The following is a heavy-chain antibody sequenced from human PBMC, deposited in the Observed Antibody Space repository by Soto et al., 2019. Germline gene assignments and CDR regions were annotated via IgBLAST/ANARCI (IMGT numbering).Heavy chain of an antibody. J-gene: IGHJ6*02. D-gene: IGHD3-3*01. V-gene: IGHV3-74*01. CDR3: ARASFWSGYSWPDYYGMDV. CDR2: INSDGSST. Sequence: PGGSLRLSCAASGFTFSSYWMHWVRQAPGKGLVWVSRINSDGSSTSYADSVKGRFTISRDNAKNTLYLQMNSLRAEDTAVYYCARASFWSGYSWPDYYGMDVWGQGTTVTVAS. CDR1: GFTFSSYW.